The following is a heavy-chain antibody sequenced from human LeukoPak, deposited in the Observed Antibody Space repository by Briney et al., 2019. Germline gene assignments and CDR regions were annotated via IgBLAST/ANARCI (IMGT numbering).Heavy chain of an antibody. J-gene: IGHJ4*02. V-gene: IGHV3-30*04. CDR2: ISYDGSNK. Sequence: GGSLRLSCAASGFTFSSYAMHWVRQAPGKGLEWVAVISYDGSNKYYADSVKGRFTISRDNSKNTLYLQMNSLRAEDTAVYYCASGYCGGDCYSEKFDYWGRGTLVTVSS. CDR1: GFTFSSYA. D-gene: IGHD2-21*02. CDR3: ASGYCGGDCYSEKFDY.